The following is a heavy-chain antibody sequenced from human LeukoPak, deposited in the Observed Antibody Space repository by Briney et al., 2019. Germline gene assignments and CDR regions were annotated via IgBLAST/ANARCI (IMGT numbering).Heavy chain of an antibody. CDR3: VRPLLTGYYSYWFDA. CDR1: GYTFTGYY. V-gene: IGHV1-2*02. CDR2: INPNSGGT. Sequence: ASVKVSCKASGYTFTGYYMHWVRQAPGQGLEWMGWINPNSGGTNYAQKFQGRVTMTRDTSISTAYMERSRLRSDDTAVYYCVRPLLTGYYSYWFDAWGQGTLVTVSS. D-gene: IGHD3-9*01. J-gene: IGHJ5*02.